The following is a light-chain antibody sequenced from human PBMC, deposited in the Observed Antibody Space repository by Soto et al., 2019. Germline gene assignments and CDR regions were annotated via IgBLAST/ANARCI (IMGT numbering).Light chain of an antibody. CDR1: LPISNY. CDR2: AAS. Sequence: DIQMTHSPSSLSASVLDRVTITFRASLPISNYLALYQQKPGKIPNLLIYAASTLQAGVPSRFSGSGSGTEFTLTISSLQPEDFATYYCQKYDSFSVKFGQGTKVDIK. CDR3: QKYDSFSVK. V-gene: IGKV1-27*01. J-gene: IGKJ1*01.